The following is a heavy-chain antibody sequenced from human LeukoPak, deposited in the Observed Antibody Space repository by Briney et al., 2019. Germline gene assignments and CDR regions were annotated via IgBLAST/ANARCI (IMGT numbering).Heavy chain of an antibody. Sequence: SETLSLTCAVYGGSFSGYYWSWIRQPPGKGLEWIGEINHSGSTNYNPSLKSRVTISVDTSKNQSSLKLSSVTAADTAVYYCARWGLGSSWDVFDYWGQGTLVTVSS. V-gene: IGHV4-34*01. CDR1: GGSFSGYY. D-gene: IGHD6-13*01. CDR3: ARWGLGSSWDVFDY. J-gene: IGHJ4*02. CDR2: INHSGST.